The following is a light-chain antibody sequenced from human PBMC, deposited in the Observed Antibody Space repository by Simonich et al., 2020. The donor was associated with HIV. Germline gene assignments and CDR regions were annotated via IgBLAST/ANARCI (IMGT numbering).Light chain of an antibody. CDR1: QSICSW. Sequence: DIQLTQSPSTLYASVGDRVTITCRPSQSICSWLAWYQQKPGKAPKLLIYQTSSLESGVPSRFSGSGSGTEFTLTISSLQPDDSATYYCQQYNSYSPGYTFGQGTKLEIK. J-gene: IGKJ2*01. V-gene: IGKV1-5*03. CDR3: QQYNSYSPGYT. CDR2: QTS.